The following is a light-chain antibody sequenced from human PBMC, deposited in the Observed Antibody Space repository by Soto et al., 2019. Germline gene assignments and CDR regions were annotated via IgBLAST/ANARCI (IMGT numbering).Light chain of an antibody. Sequence: QSALSQPASVSGSPGQSITISGTGTSNNVGYYNYVSWYQQHPGQAPKLMISEVTTRPSGVSDRFSGSKSGNTASLTISRLQAEDEAHYYCSSYTTAYTQVFGGGTKLTVL. CDR2: EVT. CDR3: SSYTTAYTQV. CDR1: SNNVGYYNY. V-gene: IGLV2-14*01. J-gene: IGLJ3*02.